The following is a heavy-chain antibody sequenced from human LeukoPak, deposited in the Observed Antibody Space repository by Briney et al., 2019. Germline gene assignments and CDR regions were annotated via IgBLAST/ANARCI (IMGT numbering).Heavy chain of an antibody. Sequence: PGGSLRLSCAASGFTFSSYAMSWVRQAPGKGLEWVSAISGSGGSTYYADSVKGRFTISRDNSKNTLYLQMNSLRAEDTAVYYCAKLQGRGYYDSSGYPDYWGQGTLVTVSS. V-gene: IGHV3-23*01. CDR2: ISGSGGST. CDR3: AKLQGRGYYDSSGYPDY. D-gene: IGHD3-22*01. J-gene: IGHJ4*02. CDR1: GFTFSSYA.